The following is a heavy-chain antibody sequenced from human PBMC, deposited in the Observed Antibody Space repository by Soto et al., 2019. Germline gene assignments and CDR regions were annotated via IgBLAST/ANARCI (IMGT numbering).Heavy chain of an antibody. CDR1: GFTFSSYG. D-gene: IGHD3-22*01. V-gene: IGHV3-33*01. CDR3: ARGGRYYDSSGYYYSYYYGMDV. CDR2: IWYDGSNK. Sequence: GGSLRLSCAASGFTFSSYGMHWVRQAPGKGLEWVAVIWYDGSNKYYADSVKGRFTISRDNSKNTLYLQMNSLRAEDTAVYYCARGGRYYDSSGYYYSYYYGMDVWGQGTTVTVSS. J-gene: IGHJ6*02.